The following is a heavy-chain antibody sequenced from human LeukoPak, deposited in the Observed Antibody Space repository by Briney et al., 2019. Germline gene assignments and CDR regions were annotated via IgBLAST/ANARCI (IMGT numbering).Heavy chain of an antibody. V-gene: IGHV3-15*01. D-gene: IGHD1-26*01. CDR2: IKSKTDGGTT. CDR1: GFTFNNAW. J-gene: IGHJ4*02. CDR3: TAYTLKWEVSYGY. Sequence: GGSLRLSCTASGFTFNNAWMSWVRQAPGKGLEWVGRIKSKTDGGTTDYAALVKGRFTISRDDSKSTLYLQMNSLKTEDTAVYYCTAYTLKWEVSYGYWGQGTLVTVSS.